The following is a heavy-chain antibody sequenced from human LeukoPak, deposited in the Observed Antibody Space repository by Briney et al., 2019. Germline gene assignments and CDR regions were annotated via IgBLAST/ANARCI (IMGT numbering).Heavy chain of an antibody. CDR3: ARASKGDWFDP. Sequence: VASVKVSCKASGYTFTSYGISWVRQAPGQGLEWMGWISAYNGNTNYAQKLQGRVTMTRNTSISTAYMELSSLRSEDTAVYYCARASKGDWFDPWGQGTLVTVSS. CDR2: ISAYNGNT. CDR1: GYTFTSYG. V-gene: IGHV1-18*01. J-gene: IGHJ5*02.